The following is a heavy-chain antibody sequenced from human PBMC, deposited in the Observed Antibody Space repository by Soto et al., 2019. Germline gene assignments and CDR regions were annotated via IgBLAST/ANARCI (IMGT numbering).Heavy chain of an antibody. CDR2: IIHSGNT. Sequence: SETLSLTCAVSGGSSSGSYWAWIRQSPGKGLEWIGEIIHSGNTNYNPSLSSRLIISLDTSKNQFSLNLTSVTAADTAVYYCARGSVLRFLERLDYGMDVWGQGTTVTVSS. CDR1: GGSSSGSY. V-gene: IGHV4-34*01. D-gene: IGHD3-3*01. J-gene: IGHJ6*02. CDR3: ARGSVLRFLERLDYGMDV.